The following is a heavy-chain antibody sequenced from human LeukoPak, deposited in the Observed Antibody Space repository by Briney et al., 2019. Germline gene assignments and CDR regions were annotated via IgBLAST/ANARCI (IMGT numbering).Heavy chain of an antibody. CDR1: GFTFTNYA. V-gene: IGHV3-64*01. D-gene: IGHD2/OR15-2a*01. CDR2: MSSDGGTT. CDR3: ARGGSLSAYDS. Sequence: GGSLGLSCAASGFTFTNYAMHWVRQAPGKGLEYVSAMSSDGGTTYYANSVKGRLTMSRDTSKNTLYLQMGSLRAEGGAVYYCARGGSLSAYDSWGQGTLVTVSS. J-gene: IGHJ4*02.